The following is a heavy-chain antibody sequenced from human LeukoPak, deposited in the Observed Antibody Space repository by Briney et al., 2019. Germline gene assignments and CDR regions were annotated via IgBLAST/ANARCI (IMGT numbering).Heavy chain of an antibody. D-gene: IGHD5-12*01. CDR1: GGSISSNNW. J-gene: IGHJ6*02. Sequence: SETLSLTCAVSGGSISSNNWWSWVRQSPGKGLEWIGEIHYGGSTNYYPPLKSRVTISVDKSKNQFSLKLSSVTAADTAVYYCARDTDSGYAPKRRGMDVWGQGTTVTTSS. CDR3: ARDTDSGYAPKRRGMDV. CDR2: IHYGGST. V-gene: IGHV4-4*02.